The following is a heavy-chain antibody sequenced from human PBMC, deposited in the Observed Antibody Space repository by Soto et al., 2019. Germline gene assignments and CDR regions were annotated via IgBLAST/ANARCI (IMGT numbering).Heavy chain of an antibody. D-gene: IGHD5-18*01. Sequence: ASVKVSCKASGYTFTSYYMHWVRQVPGQGLEWMGIINPSGGSTSYAQKFQGRVTMTRDTSTSTVYMELSSLRSEDTAVYYCARDLRDRIQLWSNTYYYYYGMDVWGQGTTVTVSS. CDR2: INPSGGST. J-gene: IGHJ6*02. V-gene: IGHV1-46*01. CDR1: GYTFTSYY. CDR3: ARDLRDRIQLWSNTYYYYYGMDV.